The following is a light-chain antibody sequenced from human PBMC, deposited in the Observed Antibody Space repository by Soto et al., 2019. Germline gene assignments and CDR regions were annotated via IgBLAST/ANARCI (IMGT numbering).Light chain of an antibody. Sequence: DIQMTQSPSTLSASVGDRVTITCRASQSISSWLAWYQQKPGKDPKLLIYKASSLESGVPSRFSGSGSGTEFTLTISSLQPDDFATYYCQQYNNYLWTFGQGTKVEI. CDR1: QSISSW. CDR3: QQYNNYLWT. J-gene: IGKJ1*01. V-gene: IGKV1-5*03. CDR2: KAS.